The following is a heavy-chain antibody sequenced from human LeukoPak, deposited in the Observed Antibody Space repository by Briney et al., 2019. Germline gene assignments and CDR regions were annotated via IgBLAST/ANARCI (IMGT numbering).Heavy chain of an antibody. CDR2: ITSDGSST. V-gene: IGHV3-74*01. CDR1: GFTFSPYW. CDR3: ARARCSRTSCNTESDY. J-gene: IGHJ4*02. D-gene: IGHD2-2*01. Sequence: GGSLRLSCAASGFTFSPYWMHWVRQAPGKELVWVARITSDGSSTAYADSVKGRFTISRDNTKNTLYLQVDNLRAEDTAVYYCARARCSRTSCNTESDYWGQGTLVTVPS.